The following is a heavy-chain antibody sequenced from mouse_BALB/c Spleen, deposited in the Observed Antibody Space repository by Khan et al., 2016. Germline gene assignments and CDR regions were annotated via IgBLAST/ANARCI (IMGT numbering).Heavy chain of an antibody. D-gene: IGHD1-1*01. J-gene: IGHJ4*01. CDR2: IYPGSGDA. Sequence: QVQLQQSGAELARPGASVKLSCKASGYTFTDFYINWVKQRTGQGLEWIGAIYPGSGDAYYHEKFKGMATLTADQSSSTAYMQLSSLTSEDSAVYFCARSGYYYGSSVWAMDYWGRGTSVTVSS. CDR1: GYTFTDFY. CDR3: ARSGYYYGSSVWAMDY. V-gene: IGHV1-77*01.